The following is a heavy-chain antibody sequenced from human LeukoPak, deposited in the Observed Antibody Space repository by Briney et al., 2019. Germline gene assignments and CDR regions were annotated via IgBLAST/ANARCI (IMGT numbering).Heavy chain of an antibody. CDR1: GGSISSGSYY. CDR3: ARRTKNRYSYGSYMDV. CDR2: IYTSGST. V-gene: IGHV4-61*02. J-gene: IGHJ6*03. Sequence: PSETLSLTCTVSGGSISSGSYYWSWIRQPAGKGLEWIGRIYTSGSTNYNPSLKSRVTISVDTSKNQFSLKLSSVTAADTAVYYCARRTKNRYSYGSYMDVWGKGTTVTISS. D-gene: IGHD5-18*01.